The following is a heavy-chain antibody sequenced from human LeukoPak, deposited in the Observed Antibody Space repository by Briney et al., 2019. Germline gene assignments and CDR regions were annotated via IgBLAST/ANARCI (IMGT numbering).Heavy chain of an antibody. D-gene: IGHD1-26*01. Sequence: GGSLRLSCTASGFTFSNYAMSWVRQAPGKGLEWVSVISGSDGSTYYADSVKGRFTISRDNSKNTLYLQMNSLRAEDTAVYYCARNLYSGNYLDTFHIWGQGTVVTVSS. J-gene: IGHJ3*02. CDR1: GFTFSNYA. V-gene: IGHV3-23*01. CDR2: ISGSDGST. CDR3: ARNLYSGNYLDTFHI.